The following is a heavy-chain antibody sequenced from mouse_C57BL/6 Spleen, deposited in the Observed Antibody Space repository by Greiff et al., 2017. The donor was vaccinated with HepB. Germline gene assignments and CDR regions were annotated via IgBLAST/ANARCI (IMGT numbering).Heavy chain of an antibody. J-gene: IGHJ2*01. D-gene: IGHD1-1*01. CDR1: GYTFTSYT. Sequence: VQLQQSGAELARPGASVKMSCKASGYTFTSYTMHWVKQRPGQGLEWIGYINPSSGYTKYNQKFKDKATLTADKSSSTAYMQLSSLTSEDSAVYYCARGAYYCSSPYYFDYWGQGTTLTVSS. CDR2: INPSSGYT. CDR3: ARGAYYCSSPYYFDY. V-gene: IGHV1-4*01.